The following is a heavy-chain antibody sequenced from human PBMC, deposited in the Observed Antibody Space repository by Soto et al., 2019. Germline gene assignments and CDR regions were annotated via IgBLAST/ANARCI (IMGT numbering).Heavy chain of an antibody. D-gene: IGHD3-10*01. CDR2: IKQDGSNK. J-gene: IGHJ6*02. CDR1: GFTFSSYW. V-gene: IGHV3-7*01. CDR3: AKDLLAGSGSYSVHYYYGMDV. Sequence: GGSLRLSCAASGFTFSSYWMSWVRQAPGKGLEWVANIKQDGSNKYYADSVKGRFTISRDNSKNTLYLQMNSLRAEDMAVYYCAKDLLAGSGSYSVHYYYGMDVWGQGTTVTVSS.